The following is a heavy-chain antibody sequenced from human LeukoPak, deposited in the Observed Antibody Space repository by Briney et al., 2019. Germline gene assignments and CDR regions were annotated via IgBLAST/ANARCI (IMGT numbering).Heavy chain of an antibody. Sequence: ASVRVSCKASGYTSISYDINWVRQAAGQGLEWMGWMNPNSGNTGYAEKFQGRVSITRNNPISTAYMELSGLRSEDTAVYYCARARTDLESGDLAYAFEIWGQGTMITVSS. CDR2: MNPNSGNT. J-gene: IGHJ3*02. V-gene: IGHV1-8*01. D-gene: IGHD7-27*01. CDR1: GYTSISYD. CDR3: ARARTDLESGDLAYAFEI.